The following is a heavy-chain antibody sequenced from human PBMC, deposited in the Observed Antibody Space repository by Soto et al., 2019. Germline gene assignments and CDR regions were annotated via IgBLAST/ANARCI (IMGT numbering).Heavy chain of an antibody. CDR3: VRMGLYNSRGRFFAY. J-gene: IGHJ4*02. D-gene: IGHD1-20*01. V-gene: IGHV3-48*03. CDR1: GFTFSTYE. Sequence: PGGSLRLSCAASGFTFSTYEMNWVRQAPGKGLEWISYISSGGITMYYADSVRGRFTISRDNAKNPLYLQMSSLRADDTAIYYCVRMGLYNSRGRFFAYWGQGTLVTVSS. CDR2: ISSGGITM.